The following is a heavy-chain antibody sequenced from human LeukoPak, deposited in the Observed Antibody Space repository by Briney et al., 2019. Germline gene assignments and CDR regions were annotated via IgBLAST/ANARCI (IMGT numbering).Heavy chain of an antibody. V-gene: IGHV3-21*01. D-gene: IGHD3-10*01. Sequence: GGSLRLSCAASGFTVSSNYMSWVRQAPGKGLEWVSSISSSSSYKYYADSLKGRFTISRDNAKNSLYLQMNSLRAEDTAVYYCARDRGVRGGAVNWFDPWGQGTLVTVSS. CDR2: ISSSSSYK. CDR3: ARDRGVRGGAVNWFDP. J-gene: IGHJ5*02. CDR1: GFTVSSNY.